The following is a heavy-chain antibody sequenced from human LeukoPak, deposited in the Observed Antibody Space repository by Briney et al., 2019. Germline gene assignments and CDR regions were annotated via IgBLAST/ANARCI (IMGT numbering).Heavy chain of an antibody. CDR1: GFTFSSYA. V-gene: IGHV3-23*01. CDR2: ISGSGGST. Sequence: GGSLRLSCAASGFTFSSYAMSWVRQAPGKGLEWVSAISGSGGSTYYTDSVKGRFTISRDNSKNTLYLQMNSLRAEDTAVYYCAKFGGRYYYDSSGYYYFDYWGQGTLVTVSS. J-gene: IGHJ4*02. CDR3: AKFGGRYYYDSSGYYYFDY. D-gene: IGHD3-22*01.